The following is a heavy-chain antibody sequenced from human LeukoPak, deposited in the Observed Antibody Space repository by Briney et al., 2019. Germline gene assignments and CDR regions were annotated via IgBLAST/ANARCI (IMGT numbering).Heavy chain of an antibody. D-gene: IGHD2-15*01. Sequence: GGSLRLSCAASGFTFSSYGMHWVRQAPGKGLEWVAVISYDGSNKYYADSVKGRFTISRDNSKNTLYLQMNSLRAEDTAVYYCAKNSIVVVVAATPDYWGQGTLVTVSS. CDR2: ISYDGSNK. CDR1: GFTFSSYG. V-gene: IGHV3-30*18. CDR3: AKNSIVVVVAATPDY. J-gene: IGHJ4*02.